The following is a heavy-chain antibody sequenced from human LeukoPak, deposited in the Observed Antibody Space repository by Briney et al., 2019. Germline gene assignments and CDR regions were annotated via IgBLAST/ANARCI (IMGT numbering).Heavy chain of an antibody. CDR1: GGTFSSYA. CDR3: ARAGPSYDSSAYDAFDI. D-gene: IGHD3-22*01. CDR2: IIPILGIA. Sequence: ASVKVSCKASGGTFSSYAISWVRQAPGQGLEWMGRIIPILGIANYAQKFQGRVTITADKSTSTAYMELSSLRSEDTAVYYCARAGPSYDSSAYDAFDIWGQGTMVTVSS. J-gene: IGHJ3*02. V-gene: IGHV1-69*04.